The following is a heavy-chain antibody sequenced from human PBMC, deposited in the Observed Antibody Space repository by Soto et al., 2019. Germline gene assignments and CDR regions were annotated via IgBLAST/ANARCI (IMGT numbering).Heavy chain of an antibody. Sequence: GSLRLSCAASGFTFSSYAMSWVRQAPGKGLEWVSAISGSGGSTYYADSLKGRFTISRDNAKNTLYLQMNSLRVEDTAVYYCARERLYSGYDQYFLDYWGQGALVTVSS. D-gene: IGHD5-12*01. J-gene: IGHJ4*02. V-gene: IGHV3-23*01. CDR1: GFTFSSYA. CDR2: ISGSGGST. CDR3: ARERLYSGYDQYFLDY.